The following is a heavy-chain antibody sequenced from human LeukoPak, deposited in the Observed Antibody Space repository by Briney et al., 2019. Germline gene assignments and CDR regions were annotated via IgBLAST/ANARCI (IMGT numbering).Heavy chain of an antibody. V-gene: IGHV3-30-3*01. D-gene: IGHD3-10*01. CDR1: GFTFMIYA. CDR3: AKDGSGSYYPLYYFDY. CDR2: ISYDRSSK. J-gene: IGHJ4*02. Sequence: GGSLRLSCAASGFTFMIYAMHWVRQAPGKGLEWVAVISYDRSSKYYADSTKGRFTISRDNSKNTLYLQMNSLRAEDTAVYYCAKDGSGSYYPLYYFDYWGQGTLVTVSS.